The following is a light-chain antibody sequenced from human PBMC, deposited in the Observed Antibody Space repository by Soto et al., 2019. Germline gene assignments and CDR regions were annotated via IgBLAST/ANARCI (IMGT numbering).Light chain of an antibody. CDR3: QQSYSTPQT. Sequence: DIQMTQSPATLSASVGDRVTITCRASQSVRSWLAWYQQKPGKAPKLLIYAASSLQSGVPSRFSGSGSGTDFTLTISSLQPEDFATYYCQQSYSTPQTFGQGTKVDIK. V-gene: IGKV1-39*01. CDR1: QSVRSW. J-gene: IGKJ1*01. CDR2: AAS.